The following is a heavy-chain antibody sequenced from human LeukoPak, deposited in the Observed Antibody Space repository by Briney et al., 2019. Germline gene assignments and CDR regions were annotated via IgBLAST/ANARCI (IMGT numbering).Heavy chain of an antibody. CDR3: ARDWSWVTIAWYFDL. J-gene: IGHJ2*01. CDR2: IYTSGST. V-gene: IGHV4-4*07. D-gene: IGHD3-9*01. CDR1: GGSISSYY. Sequence: SETLSLTCTVSGGSISSYYWSWIRQPAGKGLEWIGRIYTSGSTNYNPSLKSRVTMSVDTSKNQFSLKLSSVTAADTAVYYCARDWSWVTIAWYFDLWGRGTLVTVSS.